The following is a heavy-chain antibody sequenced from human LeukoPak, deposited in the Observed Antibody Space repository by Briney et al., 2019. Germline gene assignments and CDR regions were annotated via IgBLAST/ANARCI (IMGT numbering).Heavy chain of an antibody. J-gene: IGHJ4*02. CDR1: GYTFTGYY. Sequence: ASVKVSCKASGYTFTGYYMHWVRQAPGQGLEWMGWINPNSGGTNYAQKFQGRVTMTRDTSISTAYMELSRLRSDDTAVYYCARDYHSSSWGGYWGQGTLVTVSS. CDR3: ARDYHSSSWGGY. D-gene: IGHD6-13*01. V-gene: IGHV1-2*02. CDR2: INPNSGGT.